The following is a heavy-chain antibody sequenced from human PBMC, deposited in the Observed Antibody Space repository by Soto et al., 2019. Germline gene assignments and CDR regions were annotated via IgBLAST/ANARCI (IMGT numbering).Heavy chain of an antibody. CDR1: GFTFSSYA. D-gene: IGHD6-19*01. J-gene: IGHJ5*02. Sequence: GGSLRLSCAASGFTFSSYAMSWVRQAPGKGLEWVSAISGSGGSTYYADSVKGRFTISRDNSKNTLYLQMNSLRAEDTAVYYCAKDPVDPYSSGLNWFDPWGQGTLVTVSP. V-gene: IGHV3-23*01. CDR3: AKDPVDPYSSGLNWFDP. CDR2: ISGSGGST.